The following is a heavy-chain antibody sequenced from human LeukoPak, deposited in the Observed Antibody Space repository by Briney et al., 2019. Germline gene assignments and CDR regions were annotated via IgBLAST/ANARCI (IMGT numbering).Heavy chain of an antibody. D-gene: IGHD3-3*01. CDR3: AREDLRSGQKIDY. CDR2: IYYSGST. V-gene: IGHV4-39*02. J-gene: IGHJ4*02. Sequence: SETLSLTCTVSGGSISSSSYYWGWIRQPPGKGLEWIGSIYYSGSTYYNPSLKSRVTISVDTSKNQFSLKLSSVTAADTAVYYCAREDLRSGQKIDYWGQGTLVTVSS. CDR1: GGSISSSSYY.